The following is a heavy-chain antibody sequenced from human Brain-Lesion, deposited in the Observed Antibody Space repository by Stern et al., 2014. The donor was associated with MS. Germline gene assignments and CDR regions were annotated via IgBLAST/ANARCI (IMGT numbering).Heavy chain of an antibody. Sequence: QVQLQESGPGLVKPSGTLSLTCAVSGGSISSSNWWSWVRQSPGKGLEWIGESDHSGSTIYNPSLKSRGTVSVDKSKNRFSLNPSSGTAADTAVYFCARFPASRPHVFDSWGQGTLVTVSS. CDR1: GGSISSSNW. CDR3: ARFPASRPHVFDS. CDR2: SDHSGST. J-gene: IGHJ4*02. D-gene: IGHD6-13*01. V-gene: IGHV4-4*02.